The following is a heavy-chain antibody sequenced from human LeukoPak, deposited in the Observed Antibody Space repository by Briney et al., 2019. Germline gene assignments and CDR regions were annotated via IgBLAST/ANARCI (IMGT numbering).Heavy chain of an antibody. D-gene: IGHD2-15*01. J-gene: IGHJ5*02. Sequence: PGGSLRLSCAASGFTFSSYWMSWVRQAPGKGLEWVANIKQDGSEKYYVDSVKGRFTISRDNAKNSLYLQMNSLRAEDTAVYYCARDISGGSLRFDPWGQGTLVTVSS. CDR2: IKQDGSEK. CDR3: ARDISGGSLRFDP. CDR1: GFTFSSYW. V-gene: IGHV3-7*01.